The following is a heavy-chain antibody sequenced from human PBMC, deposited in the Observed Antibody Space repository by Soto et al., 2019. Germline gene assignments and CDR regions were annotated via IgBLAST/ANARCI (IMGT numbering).Heavy chain of an antibody. D-gene: IGHD6-25*01. CDR3: AGQTFTIAAASYGRSNWFDP. J-gene: IGHJ5*02. Sequence: TLSLTCTASGGSITSSSHFWGWVRQPPGKGLEWIGTIYFTGNTYYTPSLKSRLTMSIDTSKNEFSLRLNSVTAADTAVYYCAGQTFTIAAASYGRSNWFDPWGPGTLVTVSS. V-gene: IGHV4-39*01. CDR1: GGSITSSSHF. CDR2: IYFTGNT.